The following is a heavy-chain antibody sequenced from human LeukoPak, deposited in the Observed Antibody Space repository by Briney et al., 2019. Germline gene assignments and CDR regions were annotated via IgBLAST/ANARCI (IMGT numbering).Heavy chain of an antibody. CDR3: AKDNRRHYTSGPNPDSLH. CDR2: ISWNSGSI. CDR1: GFIFNNYA. J-gene: IGHJ4*02. V-gene: IGHV3-9*01. D-gene: IGHD6-19*01. Sequence: GGSLRLSCAGSGFIFNNYAMHWVRRPPGKGLEWVSGISWNSGSIDYADSVKGRFTISRDNAKNSLYLQMNSLRVEDTAFYYCAKDNRRHYTSGPNPDSLHWGQGALVTVSS.